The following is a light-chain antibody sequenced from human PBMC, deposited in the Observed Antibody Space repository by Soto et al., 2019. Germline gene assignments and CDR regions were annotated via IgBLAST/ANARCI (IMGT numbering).Light chain of an antibody. CDR2: GAS. J-gene: IGKJ1*01. Sequence: EIVLTQSPGTVSLSPGEGATLSCRASQSVSTNFFAWYQQKPGQAPRLLIYGASTRATGIPDRFSGSGSGTDFTLTISRLEPEDFAVYYCQQYGRTSWTFGQGTKV. CDR3: QQYGRTSWT. CDR1: QSVSTNF. V-gene: IGKV3-20*01.